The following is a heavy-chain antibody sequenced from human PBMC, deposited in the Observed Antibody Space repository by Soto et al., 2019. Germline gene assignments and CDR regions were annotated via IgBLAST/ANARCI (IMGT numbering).Heavy chain of an antibody. D-gene: IGHD3-22*01. J-gene: IGHJ4*02. Sequence: SETLSLTCAVYGGSFSGYYWSWIRQPPGKGLEWIGEINHSGSTNYNPSLKSRVAISVDRSKNQFSLKLSSVTAADTAVYYCASQHYYDSSGYYVVYWGQGTLVTVSS. CDR1: GGSFSGYY. V-gene: IGHV4-34*01. CDR2: INHSGST. CDR3: ASQHYYDSSGYYVVY.